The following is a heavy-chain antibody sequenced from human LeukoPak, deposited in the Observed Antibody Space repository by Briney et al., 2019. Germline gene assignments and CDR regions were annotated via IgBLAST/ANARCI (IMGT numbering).Heavy chain of an antibody. CDR2: INQDGSEK. V-gene: IGHV3-7*01. Sequence: GGSLRLSCAVSGLTFRSFWMSWVRQAPGKGLEWVANINQDGSEKYFVDSAKGRFTISRDNSKNSLHLQMNTLRAEDTALYYCARERDGRFFDYWGQGTLVTVSS. J-gene: IGHJ4*02. CDR3: ARERDGRFFDY. D-gene: IGHD5-24*01. CDR1: GLTFRSFW.